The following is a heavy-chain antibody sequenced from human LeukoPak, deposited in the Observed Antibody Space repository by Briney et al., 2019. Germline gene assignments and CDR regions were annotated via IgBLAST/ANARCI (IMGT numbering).Heavy chain of an antibody. CDR1: GFTFSSYS. V-gene: IGHV3-21*01. D-gene: IGHD3-22*01. CDR2: ISSSSSYI. J-gene: IGHJ4*02. CDR3: ARDLKYYDSSGFDY. Sequence: PGGSLRLSCATSGFTFSSYSMNWVRQAPGKGLEVVSCISSSSSYIYYTDSVKGRFTISRDNAKNSLTLQMNSLRAEDTAVYYCARDLKYYDSSGFDYWGQGTLVTVSS.